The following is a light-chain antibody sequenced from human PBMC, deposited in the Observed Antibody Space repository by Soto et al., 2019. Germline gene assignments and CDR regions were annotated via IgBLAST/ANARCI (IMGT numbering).Light chain of an antibody. V-gene: IGKV1-5*01. CDR2: DAS. CDR1: QSISSW. CDR3: QQYNSYSWT. J-gene: IGKJ1*01. Sequence: DIQMTQSPSTLSASVGDRVTITCRASQSISSWLAWYQQKPGKAPKLLIYDASNLESGVPSRFSGSGSGTEFNLTISSLQPDDFATYYCQQYNSYSWTFGQGTKVDIK.